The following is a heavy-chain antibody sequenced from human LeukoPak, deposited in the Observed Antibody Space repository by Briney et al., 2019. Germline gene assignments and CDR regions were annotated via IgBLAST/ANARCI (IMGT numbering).Heavy chain of an antibody. CDR3: ARGIGYCTSATCHNWFDP. V-gene: IGHV4-38-2*02. Sequence: PSETLSLTCTVSGHSISSGYYWGWIRQPPGKGLEWIASIYHSGITSYNPSLKSRVTISVDTSKNQFSLKLSSVTAADTAVYYCARGIGYCTSATCHNWFDPWGQGTLVTVSS. J-gene: IGHJ5*02. D-gene: IGHD2-2*01. CDR2: IYHSGIT. CDR1: GHSISSGYY.